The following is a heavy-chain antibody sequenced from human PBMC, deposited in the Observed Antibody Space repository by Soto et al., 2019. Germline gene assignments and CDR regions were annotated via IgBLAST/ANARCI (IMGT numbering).Heavy chain of an antibody. CDR3: YIPFFYHSMDV. Sequence: ELQLVESGGGLVKPGGSLRISCTASGFTFSHAWMTWVRQTPGMGLEWVGRIKSKSDGGTADYGAPVKGRFTMSRDDSRNTVFLQMISLKTDDTAVYYCYIPFFYHSMDVWGQGTTVTVSS. V-gene: IGHV3-15*01. CDR1: GFTFSHAW. CDR2: IKSKSDGGTA. J-gene: IGHJ6*02. D-gene: IGHD3-16*02.